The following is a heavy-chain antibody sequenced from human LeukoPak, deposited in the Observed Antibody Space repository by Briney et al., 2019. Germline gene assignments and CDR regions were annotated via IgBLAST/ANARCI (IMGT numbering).Heavy chain of an antibody. Sequence: SETLSLTCSVSGGSFSSSSYYWGWIRQPPGKGLEWIGSISYSGSTFYNPSLKSRVTISVDTSKNQFSLKLSSVTAADTAVYYCARGRLGFPGILTGYYSPAGDYFDYWGQGTLVTVSS. CDR2: ISYSGST. CDR1: GGSFSSSSYY. V-gene: IGHV4-39*07. D-gene: IGHD3-9*01. J-gene: IGHJ4*02. CDR3: ARGRLGFPGILTGYYSPAGDYFDY.